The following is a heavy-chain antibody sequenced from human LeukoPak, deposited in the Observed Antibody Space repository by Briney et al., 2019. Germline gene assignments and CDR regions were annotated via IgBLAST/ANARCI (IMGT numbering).Heavy chain of an antibody. V-gene: IGHV3-9*01. J-gene: IGHJ6*02. CDR1: GFTFDDYA. CDR2: ISWNSGSI. D-gene: IGHD1-26*01. CDR3: AKAGSRSYGYYGIDV. Sequence: GGSLRLSCAASGFTFDDYAMHWVRQAPGKGLEWVSGISWNSGSIGYADSVKGRFTISRDNAKNSLYLQMNSLRAEDTALYYCAKAGSRSYGYYGIDVWGQGTTVTVSS.